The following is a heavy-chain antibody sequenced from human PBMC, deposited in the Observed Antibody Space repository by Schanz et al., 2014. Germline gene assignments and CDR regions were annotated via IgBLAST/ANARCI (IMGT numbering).Heavy chain of an antibody. J-gene: IGHJ4*02. D-gene: IGHD3-3*01. Sequence: EVQLVESGGGLVQPGGSLRLSCVASGFTFSTYWMSWVRQAPGKGLEWVANIRQDGREKYYVDSVKGRFTISRDNAKNSLYLQMNSLTADDTAVYYCARDKGGYYPFDYWGRGTLVTVSS. CDR2: IRQDGREK. CDR3: ARDKGGYYPFDY. V-gene: IGHV3-7*01. CDR1: GFTFSTYW.